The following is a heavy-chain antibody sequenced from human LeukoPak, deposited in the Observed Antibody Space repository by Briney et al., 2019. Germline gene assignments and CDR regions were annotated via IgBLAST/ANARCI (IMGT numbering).Heavy chain of an antibody. CDR3: ARGRGGGDFPFDY. CDR1: GGSISSYY. V-gene: IGHV4-59*01. J-gene: IGHJ4*02. Sequence: PSETLSLTCTVSGGSISSYYWSWIRQPPGKGLEWIGYIYYSGSTNYNPSLKSRVTISVDTSKNQFSLKLSSVTAADTAVYYCARGRGGGDFPFDYWGQGTLVTVSS. D-gene: IGHD2-21*02. CDR2: IYYSGST.